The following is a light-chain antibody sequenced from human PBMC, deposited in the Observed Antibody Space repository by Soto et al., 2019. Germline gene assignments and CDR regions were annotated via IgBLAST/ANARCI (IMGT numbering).Light chain of an antibody. Sequence: DIQMTQSPSSVSASVGDRVTITCRASQSISTYLNWYQQKPGKAPELLIYAASSLESGVPSRFTGSGSGTDFTLTISSLQPEDFATYFCHQTYITPWMFGQGTKVDIK. CDR1: QSISTY. V-gene: IGKV1-39*01. J-gene: IGKJ1*01. CDR3: HQTYITPWM. CDR2: AAS.